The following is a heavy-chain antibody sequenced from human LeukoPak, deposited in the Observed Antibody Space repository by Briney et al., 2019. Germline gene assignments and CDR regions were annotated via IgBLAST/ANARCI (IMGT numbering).Heavy chain of an antibody. CDR3: ASSDYGDYGLGY. Sequence: ASVKVSCKASGYTFTGYYMHWVRQAPGQGLEWMGIINPSGGSTSYAQKFQGRVTMTRDTSTSTVYMELSSLRSEDTAVYYCASSDYGDYGLGYWGQGTLVTVSS. D-gene: IGHD4-17*01. J-gene: IGHJ4*02. CDR2: INPSGGST. CDR1: GYTFTGYY. V-gene: IGHV1-46*01.